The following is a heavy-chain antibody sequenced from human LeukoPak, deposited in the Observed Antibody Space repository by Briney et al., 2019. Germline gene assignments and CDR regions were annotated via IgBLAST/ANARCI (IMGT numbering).Heavy chain of an antibody. CDR1: RFTFSSYA. D-gene: IGHD4-23*01. Sequence: PGGSLRLSCAASRFTFSSYAMSWVRQAPGKGPEWVSAISGSGGSTYYADSVKGRFTISRDNSKNTLYLQMNSLRAEDTAVYYCAKGLRWDFNFDYWGQGTLVTVSS. V-gene: IGHV3-23*01. CDR3: AKGLRWDFNFDY. CDR2: ISGSGGST. J-gene: IGHJ4*02.